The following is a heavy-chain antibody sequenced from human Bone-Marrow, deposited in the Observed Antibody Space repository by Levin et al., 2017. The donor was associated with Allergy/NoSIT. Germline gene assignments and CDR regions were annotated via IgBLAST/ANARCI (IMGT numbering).Heavy chain of an antibody. CDR1: GGSISSQNW. D-gene: IGHD2-15*01. Sequence: SETLSLTCAVSGGSISSQNWWSWFRQPPGKGLEWIAEIYHSGSTNYNPSLKSRVTISFDKSMTQLSLKVKSVTAADTAVYYCARDVCSGGSCYSDSWGQGTLVTVSS. J-gene: IGHJ4*02. CDR3: ARDVCSGGSCYSDS. CDR2: IYHSGST. V-gene: IGHV4-4*02.